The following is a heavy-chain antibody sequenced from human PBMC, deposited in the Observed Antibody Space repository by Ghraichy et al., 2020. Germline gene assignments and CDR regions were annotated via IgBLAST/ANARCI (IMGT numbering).Heavy chain of an antibody. Sequence: LSLTCAASGFTFSSYGMHWVRQAPGKGLEWVAVISYDGSNKYYADSVKGRFTISRDNSKNTLYLQMNSLRAEDTAVYYCAKVGVNYDILTGYDYWGQGTLVTVSS. J-gene: IGHJ4*02. CDR3: AKVGVNYDILTGYDY. V-gene: IGHV3-30*18. D-gene: IGHD3-9*01. CDR2: ISYDGSNK. CDR1: GFTFSSYG.